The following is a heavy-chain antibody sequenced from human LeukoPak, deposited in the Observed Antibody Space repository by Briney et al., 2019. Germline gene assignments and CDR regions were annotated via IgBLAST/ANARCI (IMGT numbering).Heavy chain of an antibody. V-gene: IGHV3-48*03. CDR3: ARGSSGYKYFFDY. CDR1: GFTLSSYE. D-gene: IGHD6-19*01. CDR2: SSSSGSTT. J-gene: IGHJ4*02. Sequence: GGSLTLSCAASGFTLSSYEMNWVRQAPGKGLEWVSYSSSSGSTTYYADSVKSRFTISRDNAKNSLYLQMNSLRAEDTAVYYCARGSSGYKYFFDYWGQGTLVTVSS.